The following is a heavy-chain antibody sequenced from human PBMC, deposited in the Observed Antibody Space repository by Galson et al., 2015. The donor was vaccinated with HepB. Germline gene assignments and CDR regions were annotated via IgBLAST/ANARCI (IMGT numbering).Heavy chain of an antibody. CDR1: GYSFTSYW. Sequence: QSGAEVKKPGESLKISCKGSGYSFTSYWICWVRQMPGKGLEWMGIIYPGDSDTRYSPSFQGQITISADKSISTAYLQWSSLKASDTAMYYCARLTYYDYIWGSYPFDYWGQGTLVTVSS. J-gene: IGHJ4*02. CDR2: IYPGDSDT. V-gene: IGHV5-51*03. D-gene: IGHD3-16*02. CDR3: ARLTYYDYIWGSYPFDY.